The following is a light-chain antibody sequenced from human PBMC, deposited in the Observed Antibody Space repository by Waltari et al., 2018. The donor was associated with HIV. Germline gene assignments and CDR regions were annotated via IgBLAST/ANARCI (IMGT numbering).Light chain of an antibody. CDR2: EDS. CDR3: QVWDSSNDQYV. J-gene: IGLJ1*01. CDR1: NLGSKK. Sequence: SDALTQPPSVSVAPGQTATVPCEGNNLGSKKVHWYQLRPGQAPILVVYEDSDRPSGIPERCSGSKSGSTATLTISRVEDGDEADYFCQVWDSSNDQYVFGTGTQVTVL. V-gene: IGLV3-21*02.